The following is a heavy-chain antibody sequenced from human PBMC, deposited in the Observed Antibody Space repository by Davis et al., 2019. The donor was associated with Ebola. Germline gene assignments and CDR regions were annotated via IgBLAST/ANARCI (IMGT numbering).Heavy chain of an antibody. CDR3: ARGGSSTSLFDY. Sequence: GESLKISCTASGITFGDYAMSWVRQAPGKGLEWVANIKQDGSEKYYVDSVKGRFTISRDNAKNSLYLQMNSLRAEDTAVYYCARGGSSTSLFDYWGQGTLVTVSS. CDR1: GITFGDYA. CDR2: IKQDGSEK. J-gene: IGHJ4*02. V-gene: IGHV3-7*03. D-gene: IGHD1-26*01.